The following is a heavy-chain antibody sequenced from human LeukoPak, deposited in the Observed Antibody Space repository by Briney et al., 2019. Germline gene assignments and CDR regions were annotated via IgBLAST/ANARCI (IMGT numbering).Heavy chain of an antibody. CDR2: ISYDGSNK. D-gene: IGHD5-18*01. CDR1: GFTFSSYG. CDR3: CGYSDY. J-gene: IGHJ4*02. Sequence: GRSLRLSCAASGFTFSSYGMHWVRQAPGKGLEWVAVISYDGSNKYYADSVKGRFTISRDNSKNTLYLQMNSPRAEDTAVYYCCGYSDYWGQGTLVTVSS. V-gene: IGHV3-30*03.